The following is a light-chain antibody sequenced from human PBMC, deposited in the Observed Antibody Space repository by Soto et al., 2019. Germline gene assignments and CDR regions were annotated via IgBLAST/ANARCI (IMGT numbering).Light chain of an antibody. Sequence: QSALTQPASVSGSPGQSITISCSGTPSDIGAYNYVSWYQHLPGKAPKVIIYDVTNRPSGVSSRFSGSKSGTTASLTISGLQAEDEANYYCRSYTISSPLMIFGGGTQLTVL. CDR1: PSDIGAYNY. CDR2: DVT. V-gene: IGLV2-14*03. CDR3: RSYTISSPLMI. J-gene: IGLJ2*01.